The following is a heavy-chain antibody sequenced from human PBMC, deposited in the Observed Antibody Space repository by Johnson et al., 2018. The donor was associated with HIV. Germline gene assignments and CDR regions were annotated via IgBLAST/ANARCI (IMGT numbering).Heavy chain of an antibody. CDR2: ISWNSGSI. J-gene: IGHJ3*02. CDR1: GFTFDDYA. Sequence: VQLVESGGGLVQPGRSLRLSCAASGFTFDDYAMHWVRQAPGKGLEWVSGISWNSGSIGYADSVKGRFTISRDNAKNSLYLQMNSLSAEDTALYYCATSTASDAFDIWGQGTMVTVSS. CDR3: ATSTASDAFDI. V-gene: IGHV3-9*01. D-gene: IGHD1-14*01.